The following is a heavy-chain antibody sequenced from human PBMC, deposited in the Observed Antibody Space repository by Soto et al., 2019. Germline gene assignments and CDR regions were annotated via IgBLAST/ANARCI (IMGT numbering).Heavy chain of an antibody. D-gene: IGHD3-22*01. J-gene: IGHJ4*02. CDR3: ARTGPYSSGNN. Sequence: QVQLQESGPGLVDPLGTLSLTCAVSGTSFSGANWWGWVRQPPGKGLEWIGEIHSSVNTDYNPSLKSRVSKSRELSKNEFSLKLTSVTAADTAVYYCARTGPYSSGNNWGQGTLVTVSS. CDR2: IHSSVNT. CDR1: GTSFSGANW. V-gene: IGHV4-4*02.